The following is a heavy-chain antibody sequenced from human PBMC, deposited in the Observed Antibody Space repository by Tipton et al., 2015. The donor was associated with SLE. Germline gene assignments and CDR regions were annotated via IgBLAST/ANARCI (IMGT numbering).Heavy chain of an antibody. CDR1: GGSISSSSYY. CDR3: ARLGGFGESTAEYFQH. V-gene: IGHV4-39*01. D-gene: IGHD3-10*01. Sequence: TLSLTCTVSGGSISSSSYYWGWIRQPPGKGLEWIGSIYYSGSTYYNPSLKSRVTISVDTSKNQFSLKLSSVTAADTAVYYCARLGGFGESTAEYFQHWGQGTLVTVSS. CDR2: IYYSGST. J-gene: IGHJ1*01.